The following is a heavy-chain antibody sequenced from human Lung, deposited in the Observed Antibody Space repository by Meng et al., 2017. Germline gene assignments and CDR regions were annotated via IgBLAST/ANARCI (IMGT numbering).Heavy chain of an antibody. CDR2: MSFDGAPI. J-gene: IGHJ2*01. CDR3: ARDKPPNDV. Sequence: VRLVESGGGVVQPGGFLCLSRAASGFTLNTYAMHWVRHATGKGLDLVSLMSFDGAPIYSSESVRGRFTISRDNSKNTLYLQMNRLRAEDTAVYYCARDKPPNDVWGRGTLVTVSS. CDR1: GFTLNTYA. V-gene: IGHV3-30*01.